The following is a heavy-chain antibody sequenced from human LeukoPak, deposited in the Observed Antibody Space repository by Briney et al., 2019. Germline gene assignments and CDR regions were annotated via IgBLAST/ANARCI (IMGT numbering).Heavy chain of an antibody. CDR2: ISGSGGST. D-gene: IGHD3-22*01. J-gene: IGHJ3*02. CDR1: GFTFSSYA. CDR3: AKDRAYYYDSSAYYDHAFDI. V-gene: IGHV3-23*01. Sequence: GGSLRLSCAAFGFTFSSYAMSWVRQAPGKGLECVAAISGSGGSTYYADSVKGRFTISRDNSKNTLSLQMNSLRAEDTAVYYCAKDRAYYYDSSAYYDHAFDIWGQGTMVTVSS.